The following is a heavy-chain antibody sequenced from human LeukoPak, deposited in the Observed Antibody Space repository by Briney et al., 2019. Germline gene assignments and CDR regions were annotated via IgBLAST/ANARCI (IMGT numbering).Heavy chain of an antibody. D-gene: IGHD3-22*01. V-gene: IGHV1-2*02. J-gene: IGHJ4*02. Sequence: GASVKVSCKASGYTFTSYGISWVRQAPGQGLEWMGWVNPTSGGTNYARKFQGRVTMTRDTSISTAYMELSRLRSDDTAVYYCARVYYYYDSSGILTLYFDYWGQGTLVTVSS. CDR2: VNPTSGGT. CDR3: ARVYYYYDSSGILTLYFDY. CDR1: GYTFTSYG.